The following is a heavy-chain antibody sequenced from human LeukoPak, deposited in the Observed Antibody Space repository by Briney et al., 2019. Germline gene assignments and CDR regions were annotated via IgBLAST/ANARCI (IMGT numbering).Heavy chain of an antibody. CDR1: GGSVSGYY. V-gene: IGHV4-34*01. J-gene: IGHJ6*03. CDR2: INHSGST. D-gene: IGHD1-26*01. CDR3: ARVRGSSGSYEYYHYMDV. Sequence: SETLSLTCAVYGGSVSGYYWSWIRQPPGKGLEWIGEINHSGSTNYNPSLKSRVTISVDTSKNQFSLKLSSVTAADTAVYYCARVRGSSGSYEYYHYMDVWGKGTTVTISS.